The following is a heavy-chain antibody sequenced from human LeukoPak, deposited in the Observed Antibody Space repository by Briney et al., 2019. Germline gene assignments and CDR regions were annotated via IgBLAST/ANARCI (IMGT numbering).Heavy chain of an antibody. CDR3: AREAAYYNSGSRPIDS. D-gene: IGHD3-10*01. CDR2: IWNSGST. Sequence: SETLSPTCSASGASVSFGTYYWGWIRHPPGKGLEGFGYIWNSGSTKYNPSLKSRVTISVDTSKNQFSLKLSSVTAADTAVYYCAREAAYYNSGSRPIDSWGQGTLVTVSS. CDR1: GASVSFGTYY. J-gene: IGHJ4*02. V-gene: IGHV4-61*01.